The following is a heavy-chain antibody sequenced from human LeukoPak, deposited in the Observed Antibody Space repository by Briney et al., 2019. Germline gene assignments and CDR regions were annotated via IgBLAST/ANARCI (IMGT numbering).Heavy chain of an antibody. V-gene: IGHV3-48*01. CDR2: ISSSSSTI. CDR1: GFTFSSYS. Sequence: GGSLRLSCAASGFTFSSYSKNWVRQAPGKGLEWVSYISSSSSTIYYADSVKGRFTISRDNAKNSLYLQMNSLRAEDTAVYYCARDVDTAMVDDYYFDYWGQGTLVTVSS. CDR3: ARDVDTAMVDDYYFDY. D-gene: IGHD5-18*01. J-gene: IGHJ4*02.